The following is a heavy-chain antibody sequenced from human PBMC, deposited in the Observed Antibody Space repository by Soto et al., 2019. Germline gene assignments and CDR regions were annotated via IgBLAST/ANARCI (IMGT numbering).Heavy chain of an antibody. V-gene: IGHV3-23*01. Sequence: GGSLRLSCEASGFTFTGRAMSWVRQAPGQVLEWVSTIDGAGYKTHYADSVRGRFTISRDNSKNTLYLQMSGLRVEDTALYYCARDVGSEMFDYWGQGTLVTVSS. CDR3: ARDVGSEMFDY. CDR1: GFTFTGRA. D-gene: IGHD1-26*01. CDR2: IDGAGYKT. J-gene: IGHJ4*02.